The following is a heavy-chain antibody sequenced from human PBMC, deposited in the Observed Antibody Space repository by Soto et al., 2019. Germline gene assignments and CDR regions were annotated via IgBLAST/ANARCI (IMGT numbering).Heavy chain of an antibody. V-gene: IGHV1-18*01. CDR2: ISAYNGNT. J-gene: IGHJ3*02. D-gene: IGHD3-3*01. CDR1: GYTFTSYG. CDR3: ARSPTIFGVVIPNAFDI. Sequence: ASVKVSCTASGYTFTSYGISCVRQAPGQGLEWMGWISAYNGNTNYAQKLQGRVTMTTDTSTSTAYMELRSLRSDDTAVYYCARSPTIFGVVIPNAFDIWGQGTMVTVSS.